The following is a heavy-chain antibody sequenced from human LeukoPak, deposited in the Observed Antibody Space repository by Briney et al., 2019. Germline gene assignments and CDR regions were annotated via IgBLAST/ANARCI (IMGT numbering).Heavy chain of an antibody. V-gene: IGHV3-23*01. CDR2: ISDSGNT. Sequence: GALRLSCAASGFTLSSYAMSWVRQAPGKGLEWVSAISDSGNTYHADSVKGRFTISRDSSKNTLFLQMNRLRPEDAAVYYCAKAPVTTCRGAYCYPFDYWGQGTLVTVSS. CDR3: AKAPVTTCRGAYCYPFDY. CDR1: GFTLSSYA. D-gene: IGHD2-21*01. J-gene: IGHJ4*02.